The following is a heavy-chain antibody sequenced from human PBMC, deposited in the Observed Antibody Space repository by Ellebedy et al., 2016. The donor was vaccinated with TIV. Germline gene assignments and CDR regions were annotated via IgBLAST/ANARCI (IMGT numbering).Heavy chain of an antibody. CDR2: IYSRGST. J-gene: IGHJ4*02. Sequence: GESLKISCAASWFTVTNNHMSWVRQAPGKGLEWVSVIYSRGSTYYTDSVKGRFTISRHNSKTTLYLQMNSLRVDDTAIYYCERGAPDYGIAYWGQGTLVTVSP. CDR1: WFTVTNNH. D-gene: IGHD4-17*01. V-gene: IGHV3-53*04. CDR3: ERGAPDYGIAY.